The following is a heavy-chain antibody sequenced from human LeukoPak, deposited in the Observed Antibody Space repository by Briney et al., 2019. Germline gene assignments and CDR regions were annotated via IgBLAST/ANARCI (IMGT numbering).Heavy chain of an antibody. J-gene: IGHJ4*02. D-gene: IGHD5-24*01. Sequence: PGGSLRLSCAASGFTVSSTYMSWVRQAPGKGLEWVSGITGRSSSTYYASSVKGRFTISRDNSKNTLYLQMNTLRAEDTAVYYCAKDVIERAVGFDYWGQGTLVTVSS. CDR3: AKDVIERAVGFDY. V-gene: IGHV3-23*01. CDR2: ITGRSSST. CDR1: GFTVSSTY.